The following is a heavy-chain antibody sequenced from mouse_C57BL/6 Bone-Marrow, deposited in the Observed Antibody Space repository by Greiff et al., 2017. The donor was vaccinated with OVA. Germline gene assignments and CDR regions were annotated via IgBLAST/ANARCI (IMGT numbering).Heavy chain of an antibody. D-gene: IGHD1-1*01. J-gene: IGHJ3*01. Sequence: VQLVESGPGLVQPSQSLSITCTVSGFSLTSYGVHWVRQSPGKGLEWLGVIWSGGSTDYNAAFISRLSISKDNSKSQVFFKMNSLQADDTAIYYCASPQPYYCGSPWFAYWGQGTLVTVSA. CDR3: ASPQPYYCGSPWFAY. CDR1: GFSLTSYG. CDR2: IWSGGST. V-gene: IGHV2-2*01.